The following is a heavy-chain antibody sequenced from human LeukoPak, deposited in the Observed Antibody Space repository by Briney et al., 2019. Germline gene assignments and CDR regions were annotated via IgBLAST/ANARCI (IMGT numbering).Heavy chain of an antibody. CDR1: GFTFSSYE. J-gene: IGHJ4*02. CDR2: IGRIGSNI. V-gene: IGHV3-48*03. CDR3: ARMHGEIDY. D-gene: IGHD3-10*01. Sequence: GGPLRLSCAASGFTFSSYEMMWVRQAPAKGREGVSWIGRIGSNIFYADSVKGRFTISRDNAKSSLYLQMSSLSAEVTAVYYCARMHGEIDYWGQGTLVTVSS.